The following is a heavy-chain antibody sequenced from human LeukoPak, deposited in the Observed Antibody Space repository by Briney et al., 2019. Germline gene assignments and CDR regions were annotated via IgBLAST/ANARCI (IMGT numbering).Heavy chain of an antibody. CDR1: GFTFSSYS. V-gene: IGHV3-21*01. D-gene: IGHD6-19*01. J-gene: IGHJ1*01. CDR3: ARVVGVAGNQH. CDR2: ISSSSSYI. Sequence: PGGPLRLSCAASGFTFSSYSMNWVRQAPGKGLEWVSSISSSSSYIFYADSVKGRFTISRDNAKNTLYLQMNSLRAEDTAVYYCARVVGVAGNQHWGQGTLVTVSS.